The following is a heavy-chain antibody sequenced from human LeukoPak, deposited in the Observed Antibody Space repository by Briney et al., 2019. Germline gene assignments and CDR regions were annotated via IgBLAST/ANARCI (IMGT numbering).Heavy chain of an antibody. CDR2: ISSSGGTI. J-gene: IGHJ6*03. CDR1: GFTFSSYE. CDR3: ANFRGSNYMDV. D-gene: IGHD3-10*01. V-gene: IGHV3-48*03. Sequence: TGGSLRLSCAASGFTFSSYEMNWVRQAPGKGLEWVSYISSSGGTIYYADSVKGRFTISRDNAKNSLYLQMNSLRGEDTAVYYCANFRGSNYMDVWGKGTTVTVSS.